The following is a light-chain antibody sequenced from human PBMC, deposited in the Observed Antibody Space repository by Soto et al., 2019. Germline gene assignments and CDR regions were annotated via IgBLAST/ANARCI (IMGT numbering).Light chain of an antibody. CDR2: SAS. J-gene: IGKJ2*01. V-gene: IGKV3-15*01. Sequence: EIVMTQSPATLSVSPGERATLSCRASQSISTELAWYQQKPGQPPRLLIYSASTRATGVPARFTGSGSGSEFTLTISGLQSEDFAFYYCQQGHNWPLTFGQGTMLEI. CDR1: QSISTE. CDR3: QQGHNWPLT.